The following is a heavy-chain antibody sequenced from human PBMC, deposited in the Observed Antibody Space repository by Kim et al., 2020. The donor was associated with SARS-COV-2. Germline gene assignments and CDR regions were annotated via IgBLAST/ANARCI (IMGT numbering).Heavy chain of an antibody. CDR2: IKQDASEK. V-gene: IGHV3-7*01. CDR1: GFSFSKYW. CDR3: ARGSSELWCFEWFDP. Sequence: GGSLRLSCAASGFSFSKYWMSWVRQAPGMGLEWVANIKQDASEKYYVDSLKGRFTISRDNAKNSLYLQMNSLRAEDTAVYYCARGSSELWCFEWFDPWGQGTLVTVSS. J-gene: IGHJ5*02. D-gene: IGHD3-16*01.